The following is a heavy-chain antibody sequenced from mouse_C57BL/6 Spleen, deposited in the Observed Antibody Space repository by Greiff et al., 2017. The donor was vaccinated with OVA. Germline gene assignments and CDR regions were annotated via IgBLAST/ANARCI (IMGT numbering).Heavy chain of an antibody. CDR1: GYTFTSYW. CDR2: IYPGSGST. CDR3: AREGIRPYYFDY. D-gene: IGHD2-12*01. J-gene: IGHJ2*01. V-gene: IGHV1-55*01. Sequence: QVQLQQPGAELVKPGASVKMSCKASGYTFTSYWITWVKQRPGQGLEWIGDIYPGSGSTNYNEKFKSKATLTVDTSSSTAYMQLSSLTSEDSAVYYCAREGIRPYYFDYWGQGTTLTVSS.